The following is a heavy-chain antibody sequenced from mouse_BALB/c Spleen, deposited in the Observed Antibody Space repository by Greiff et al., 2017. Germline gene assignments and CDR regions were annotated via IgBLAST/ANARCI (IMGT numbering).Heavy chain of an antibody. J-gene: IGHJ3*01. CDR2: INPSTGYT. D-gene: IGHD3-1*01. CDR1: GYTFTSYW. CDR3: ARSGPWFAD. Sequence: VQVVESGAELAKPGASVKMSCKASGYTFTSYWMHWVKQRPGQGLEWIGYINPSTGYTEYNQKFKDKATLTADKSSSTAYMQLSSLTSEDSAVYYCARSGPWFADWGQGTLVTVSA. V-gene: IGHV1-7*01.